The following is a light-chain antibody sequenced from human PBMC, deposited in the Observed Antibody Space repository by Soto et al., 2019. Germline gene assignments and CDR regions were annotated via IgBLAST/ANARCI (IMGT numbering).Light chain of an antibody. CDR1: QSVSSN. CDR3: QHYNGWPPIT. CDR2: GAS. Sequence: IVMTQSPATLSVSPGERATLSCRASQSVSSNLAWYQQKPGQAPRLLIYGASTRATAIPARFSGSGSGTEFTLTISSLQSEDIAVYYCQHYNGWPPITFGQGTRLEI. J-gene: IGKJ5*01. V-gene: IGKV3-15*01.